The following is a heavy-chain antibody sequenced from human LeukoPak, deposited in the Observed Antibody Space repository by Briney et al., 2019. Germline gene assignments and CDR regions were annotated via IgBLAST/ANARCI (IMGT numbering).Heavy chain of an antibody. Sequence: ASVKVSCKVSGYTFTDYYMHWVQPAPGKGLEWMGLLDPEDGETIYAEKFQGRVTLTADTSTDTAYVELSSPRSEDTGVYYCATLDQSRTADYWGQGTLVTVSS. D-gene: IGHD1-14*01. V-gene: IGHV1-69-2*01. CDR2: LDPEDGET. CDR3: ATLDQSRTADY. CDR1: GYTFTDYY. J-gene: IGHJ4*02.